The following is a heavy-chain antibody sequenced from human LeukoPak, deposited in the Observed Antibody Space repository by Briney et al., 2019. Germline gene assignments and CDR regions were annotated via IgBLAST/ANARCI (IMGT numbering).Heavy chain of an antibody. J-gene: IGHJ6*02. CDR2: IYSSGST. V-gene: IGHV4-4*07. Sequence: PSETLSLTCTVSGGSISSYYWSWIRQPAGKGLEWIGHIYSSGSTTYNPSLKSRVTMSVDTSKNQFSLKVSSVTAADTAVYYCARDGIPAARKGYYYYYGVDVWGQGTTVTVSS. CDR3: ARDGIPAARKGYYYYYGVDV. CDR1: GGSISSYY. D-gene: IGHD6-13*01.